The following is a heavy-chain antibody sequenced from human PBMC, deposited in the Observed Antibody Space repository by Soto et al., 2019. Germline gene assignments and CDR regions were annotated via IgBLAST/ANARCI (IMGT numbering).Heavy chain of an antibody. Sequence: QITLKESGPTLVKPTQTLTLTCTFSGFSLSTSGVGVGWIRQPPGKALEWLALIYWNDDKRYSPSLKSRLTITKDTSKNQVVLTMTNMDAVDTATYYCAHRPFDSSGYYYRGGAFDIWGQGTMVTVSS. V-gene: IGHV2-5*01. CDR1: GFSLSTSGVG. CDR2: IYWNDDK. J-gene: IGHJ3*02. CDR3: AHRPFDSSGYYYRGGAFDI. D-gene: IGHD3-22*01.